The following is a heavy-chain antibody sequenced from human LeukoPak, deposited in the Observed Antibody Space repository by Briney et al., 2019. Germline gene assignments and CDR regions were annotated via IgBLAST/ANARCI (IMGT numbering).Heavy chain of an antibody. V-gene: IGHV1-2*02. J-gene: IGHJ4*02. CDR2: INPNSGDT. Sequence: ASVKVSCKASGYTFTGYYLHWVRQAPGQGLEWMGWINPNSGDTNFAQKFQGSATMTSDTSISAAYMELSRLTSDDTAVYYCARQYGDYALYLDYWGQGSLVTVSS. D-gene: IGHD4-17*01. CDR3: ARQYGDYALYLDY. CDR1: GYTFTGYY.